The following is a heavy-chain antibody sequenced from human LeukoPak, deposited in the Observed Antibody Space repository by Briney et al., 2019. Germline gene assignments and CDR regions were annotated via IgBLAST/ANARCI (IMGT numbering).Heavy chain of an antibody. V-gene: IGHV3-23*01. Sequence: PPGGSLRLSCAASGFTLSNYAMSWVRQAPGKGLEWVSTIIVSGGTTYDADPVKGRFTNSRDNSKNTLYLQMNSLRAEDTAIYYCATQNFDYWGQGTLVTVSS. J-gene: IGHJ4*02. CDR1: GFTLSNYA. CDR2: IIVSGGTT. CDR3: ATQNFDY.